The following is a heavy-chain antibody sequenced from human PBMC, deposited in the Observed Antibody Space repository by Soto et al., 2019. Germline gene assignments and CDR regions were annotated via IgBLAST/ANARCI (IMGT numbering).Heavy chain of an antibody. CDR3: ARRMLTDAFDI. CDR1: GGSISSSSYY. J-gene: IGHJ3*02. D-gene: IGHD3-16*01. V-gene: IGHV4-39*01. CDR2: IYYSGST. Sequence: QLQMQESGPGLVKPSETLSLTCTVSGGSISSSSYYWGWIRQPPGKGLEWIGSIYYSGSTYYNPSLIYNPSLKSRVTISVDTSKNQFSLKLSSVTAADTAVYYCARRMLTDAFDIWGQGTMVTVSS.